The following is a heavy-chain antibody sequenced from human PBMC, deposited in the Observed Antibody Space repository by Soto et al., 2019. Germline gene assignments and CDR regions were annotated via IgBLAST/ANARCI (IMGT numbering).Heavy chain of an antibody. J-gene: IGHJ4*02. D-gene: IGHD5-12*01. V-gene: IGHV1-2*04. Sequence: ASVKVSCEACGYRFTGYYMHWVRQAPGQGLEWMGWINPNSGGTNYAQKFQGWVTMTRDTSISTAYMELSRLRSDDTAVYYCARSIVATTPFDYWGQGTLVTVSS. CDR2: INPNSGGT. CDR1: GYRFTGYY. CDR3: ARSIVATTPFDY.